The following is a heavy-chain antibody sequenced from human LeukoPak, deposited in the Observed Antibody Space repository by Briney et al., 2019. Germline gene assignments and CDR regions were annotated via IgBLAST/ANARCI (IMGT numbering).Heavy chain of an antibody. CDR3: ARLGTIAAAGTGDWFDP. J-gene: IGHJ5*02. Sequence: GGSLRLSCAASGFTFSSYWMSWVRQAPGKGLEWVANIKQDGSEKYYVDSVKGRFTISRDNAKNSLYLQMNSLRAEDTAVYYCARLGTIAAAGTGDWFDPWGQGTLVTVSS. CDR1: GFTFSSYW. V-gene: IGHV3-7*01. D-gene: IGHD6-13*01. CDR2: IKQDGSEK.